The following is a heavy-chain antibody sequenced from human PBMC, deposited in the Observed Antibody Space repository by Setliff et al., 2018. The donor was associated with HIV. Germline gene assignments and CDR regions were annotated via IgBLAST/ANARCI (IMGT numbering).Heavy chain of an antibody. CDR1: GYTFTDYY. V-gene: IGHV1-2*02. Sequence: ASVKVSCKASGYTFTDYYMHWVRQAPGQGLEWMGWINPNTGATNYAQTFQGRVTVTRDTSIRTAYMDLSSLRSDDTALYYCARGPVGGTVDYWGQGTLVTISS. CDR3: ARGPVGGTVDY. CDR2: INPNTGAT. D-gene: IGHD1-26*01. J-gene: IGHJ4*02.